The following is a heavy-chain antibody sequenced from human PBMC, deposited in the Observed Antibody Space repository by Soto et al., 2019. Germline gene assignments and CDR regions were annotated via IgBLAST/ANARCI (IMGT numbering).Heavy chain of an antibody. D-gene: IGHD3-10*01. CDR1: GFTFGDYA. V-gene: IGHV3-49*03. CDR2: IRSKAYGGTT. J-gene: IGHJ4*02. Sequence: GGSLRLSCTASGFTFGDYAMSWFRQAPGKGLEWVGFIRSKAYGGTTEYAASVKGRFTISRDDSKSIAYLQMNSLKTEDTAVYYCTRDNPFLWFGESIFDYWGQGTLVTVSS. CDR3: TRDNPFLWFGESIFDY.